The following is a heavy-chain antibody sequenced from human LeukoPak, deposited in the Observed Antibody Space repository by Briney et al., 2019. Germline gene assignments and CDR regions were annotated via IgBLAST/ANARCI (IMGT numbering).Heavy chain of an antibody. Sequence: GGSLRLSCAASGFTFSTYSMNWVRQAPGKGLEWVSSISSSSRYIYYADSVKGRFTISRDNAKNSLYLQMNSLRAEDTAVYYXAXGEXDPTYYYYGMDVWGHGTTVTVTS. CDR3: AXGEXDPTYYYYGMDV. CDR1: GFTFSTYS. V-gene: IGHV3-21*01. J-gene: IGHJ6*02. CDR2: ISSSSRYI.